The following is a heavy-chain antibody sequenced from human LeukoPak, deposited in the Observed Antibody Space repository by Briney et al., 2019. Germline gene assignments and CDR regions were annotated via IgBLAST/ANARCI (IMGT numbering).Heavy chain of an antibody. D-gene: IGHD3-22*01. CDR3: ARGYDSSGYYHSDFDY. CDR1: GGTFSSYA. CDR2: IIPIFGIA. Sequence: ASVNVSCKASGGTFSSYAISWVRQAPGQGLEWMGRIIPIFGIANYAQKFQGRVTITADKSTSTAYMELSSLRSEDTAVYYCARGYDSSGYYHSDFDYWGQGTLVTVSS. J-gene: IGHJ4*02. V-gene: IGHV1-69*04.